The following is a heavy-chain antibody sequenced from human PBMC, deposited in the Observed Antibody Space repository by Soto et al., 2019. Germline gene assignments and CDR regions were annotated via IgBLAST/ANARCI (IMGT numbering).Heavy chain of an antibody. CDR3: AGGRSTFPFFDP. Sequence: ASVKVSWKASGYTFTSSGSSWSRQAPGQGLEWMGWISAYNGNTNYAQKLQGRVTMTTDTSASTAYMELRSLRSDDTAVYYCAGGRSTFPFFDPWGQGILVTVFS. CDR2: ISAYNGNT. D-gene: IGHD1-26*01. V-gene: IGHV1-18*01. CDR1: GYTFTSSG. J-gene: IGHJ5*02.